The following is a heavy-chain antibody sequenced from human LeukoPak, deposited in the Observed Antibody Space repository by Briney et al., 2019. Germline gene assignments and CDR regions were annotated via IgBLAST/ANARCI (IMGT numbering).Heavy chain of an antibody. D-gene: IGHD1-26*01. Sequence: GTSVKVSCKASGFTFSSSAVQWVRQAHGQRLEWIGWIVVGSGNTNYAQKFQERVTITRDMSTSTAYMELSSLRSEDTAVYYCAAATGATAGSYAFDIWGQGTMVTVSS. V-gene: IGHV1-58*01. CDR1: GFTFSSSA. CDR2: IVVGSGNT. J-gene: IGHJ3*02. CDR3: AAATGATAGSYAFDI.